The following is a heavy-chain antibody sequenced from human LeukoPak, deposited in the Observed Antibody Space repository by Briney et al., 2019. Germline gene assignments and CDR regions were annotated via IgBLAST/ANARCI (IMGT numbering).Heavy chain of an antibody. CDR3: ARVRHYYDTPPGYYMDV. J-gene: IGHJ6*03. V-gene: IGHV4-59*01. CDR1: GGSISSYY. CDR2: IYYSGST. Sequence: SETLSLTCTVSGGSISSYYWSWIRQPPGKGLEWIGYIYYSGSTNYNPSLKSRVTISVDTSKNQFSLKLSSVTAADTAVYYCARVRHYYDTPPGYYMDVWGKGTTVTISS. D-gene: IGHD3-22*01.